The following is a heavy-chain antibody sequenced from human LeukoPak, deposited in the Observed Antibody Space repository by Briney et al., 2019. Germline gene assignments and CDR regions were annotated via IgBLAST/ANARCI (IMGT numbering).Heavy chain of an antibody. CDR2: INQDGSEK. CDR3: ARGGGGSDY. J-gene: IGHJ4*02. D-gene: IGHD6-25*01. V-gene: IGHV3-7*04. Sequence: GGSLRLSCEASGLTFSSSWMSWVRQAPGKGLEWVANINQDGSEKYYVDSVRGRFTISRDNAKNSLYLQMNSLRAEDTAVYYCARGGGGSDYWGQGTLVTVSS. CDR1: GLTFSSSW.